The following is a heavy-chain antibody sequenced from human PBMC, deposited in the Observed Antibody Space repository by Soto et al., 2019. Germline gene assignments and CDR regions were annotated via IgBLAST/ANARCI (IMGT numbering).Heavy chain of an antibody. V-gene: IGHV4-59*08. CDR2: IYYSGST. J-gene: IGHJ6*02. Sequence: SETLSLTCTVSGGSISSYYWSWIRQPPGKGLEWIGYIYYSGSTNYNPSLKIQVTISVDTSKNQFSLKLSSVTAADTAVYYCARHHCSSTSCYTGIYYYYGMDVWGQGTTVTVSS. CDR1: GGSISSYY. CDR3: ARHHCSSTSCYTGIYYYYGMDV. D-gene: IGHD2-2*02.